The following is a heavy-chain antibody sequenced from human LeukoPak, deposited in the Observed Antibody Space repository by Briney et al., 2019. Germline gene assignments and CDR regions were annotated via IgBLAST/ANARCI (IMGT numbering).Heavy chain of an antibody. CDR3: ARETGEGGYWDY. J-gene: IGHJ4*02. CDR1: GCTVSSNY. CDR2: IYSGGST. D-gene: IGHD2-15*01. V-gene: IGHV3-53*01. Sequence: GGSLRLSCAASGCTVSSNYMSWVRQAPGKGLEWVSVIYSGGSTYYADSVKGRFTISRDNSKNTLYLQMNSLRAEDTAVYYCARETGEGGYWDYWGQGTLVTVSS.